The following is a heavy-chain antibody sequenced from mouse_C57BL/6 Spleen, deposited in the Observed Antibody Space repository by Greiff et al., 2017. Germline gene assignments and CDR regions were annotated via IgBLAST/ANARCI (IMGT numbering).Heavy chain of an antibody. CDR3: ARDERGYDKYFDV. D-gene: IGHD2-2*01. V-gene: IGHV5-4*01. CDR1: GFTFSSYA. J-gene: IGHJ1*03. CDR2: ISDGGSYT. Sequence: EVHLVESGGGLVKPGGSLKLSCAASGFTFSSYAMSWVRQTPGKRLEWVATISDGGSYTYYPDNVKGRFTISRDNAKNNLYLQMSHLKSEDTAMYYCARDERGYDKYFDVWGTGTTVTVSS.